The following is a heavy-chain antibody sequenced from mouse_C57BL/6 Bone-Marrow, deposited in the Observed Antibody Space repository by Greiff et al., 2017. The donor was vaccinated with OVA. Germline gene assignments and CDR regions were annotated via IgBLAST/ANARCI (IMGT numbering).Heavy chain of an antibody. CDR3: TGEVKTLAY. J-gene: IGHJ3*01. CDR2: IRLKSDNYAT. Sequence: EVKLQESGGGLVQPGGSMKLSCVASGFTFSNYWMNWVRQSPEKGLEWVAQIRLKSDNYATHYAESVKGRFTISRDDSKSSVYLQMNNLRAEDTGIYYCTGEVKTLAYWGQGTLVTVSA. CDR1: GFTFSNYW. D-gene: IGHD1-3*01. V-gene: IGHV6-3*01.